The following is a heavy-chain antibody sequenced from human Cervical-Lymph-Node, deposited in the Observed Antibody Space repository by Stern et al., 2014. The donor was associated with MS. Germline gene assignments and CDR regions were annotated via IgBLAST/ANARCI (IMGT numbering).Heavy chain of an antibody. Sequence: EVHLVESGGGLVQPGRSLRLSCAASGFTFDDYAMHWVRQAPGKGLEWVSGISWNSGSIGYADSVKGRFTISRDNAKNSLYLQMNSLRTEDTALYYCAKGRGYLFDYWGQGTLVTVSS. CDR1: GFTFDDYA. CDR2: ISWNSGSI. J-gene: IGHJ4*02. D-gene: IGHD3-10*01. CDR3: AKGRGYLFDY. V-gene: IGHV3-9*01.